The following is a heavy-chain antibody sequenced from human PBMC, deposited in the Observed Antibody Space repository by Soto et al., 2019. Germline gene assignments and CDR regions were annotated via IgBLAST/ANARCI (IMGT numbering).Heavy chain of an antibody. D-gene: IGHD5-18*01. CDR2: ISYDGSNK. V-gene: IGHV3-30*18. CDR1: GFTFSSYG. Sequence: QVQLVESGGGVVQPGRSLRLSCAASGFTFSSYGMHWVRQAPGKGLEWVAVISYDGSNKYYADSVKGRFTISRDNSKNTLYLQLNSLRAEDTAVYYCAKALAGTWSRGYSYGYGFDYWGQGTLATVSS. CDR3: AKALAGTWSRGYSYGYGFDY. J-gene: IGHJ4*02.